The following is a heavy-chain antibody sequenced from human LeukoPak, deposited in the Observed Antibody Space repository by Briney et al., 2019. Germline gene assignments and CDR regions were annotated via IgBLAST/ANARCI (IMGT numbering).Heavy chain of an antibody. CDR1: GFTFNNCA. J-gene: IGHJ4*02. CDR3: AKEPASGSCFDY. V-gene: IGHV3-23*01. D-gene: IGHD3-10*01. CDR2: ISGSGTST. Sequence: GGSLRLSCAASGFTFNNCAMSWVRQAPGKGLEWVSGISGSGTSTYYADSVKGRFTISRDNSKNTLYLQMNSLRAEDTALYYCAKEPASGSCFDYWGQGTLVTVSS.